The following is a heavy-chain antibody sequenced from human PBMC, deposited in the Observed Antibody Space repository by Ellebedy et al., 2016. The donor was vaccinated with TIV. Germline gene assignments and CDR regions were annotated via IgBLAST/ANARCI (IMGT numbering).Heavy chain of an antibody. CDR1: GGSFSGYY. CDR2: INHSGST. Sequence: MPSETLSLTCAVYGGSFSGYYWSWIRQPPGKGLEWIGEINHSGSTNYNPSLKSRVTISVDTSKNQFSLKLSSVTAADTAVYYCARAGVGSAAGTWSYYYYYGMDVWGQGTTVTVSS. CDR3: ARAGVGSAAGTWSYYYYYGMDV. J-gene: IGHJ6*02. D-gene: IGHD6-13*01. V-gene: IGHV4-34*01.